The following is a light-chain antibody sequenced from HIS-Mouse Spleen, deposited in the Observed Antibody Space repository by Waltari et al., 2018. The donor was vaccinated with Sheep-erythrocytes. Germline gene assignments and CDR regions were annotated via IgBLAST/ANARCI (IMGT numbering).Light chain of an antibody. CDR2: QDS. V-gene: IGLV3-1*01. CDR3: QAWDSSTAV. Sequence: SYELTQPPSVSVSPGQTASITCPGDKLGDKYACWYQQKPGQSPVLVIYQDSKRPSGSPDRFSGSKSGNTATLTISGTQAMDAADYYCQAWDSSTAVFGGGTKLTVL. CDR1: KLGDKY. J-gene: IGLJ2*01.